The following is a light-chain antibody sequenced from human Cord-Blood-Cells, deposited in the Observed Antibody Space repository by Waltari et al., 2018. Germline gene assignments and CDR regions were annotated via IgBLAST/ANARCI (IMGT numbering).Light chain of an antibody. J-gene: IGLJ7*01. Sequence: SSELTQDPAVSVALGQTVRITCQGDSLRSYYASWYQQKPGQAPVLVIYGEHNRPSGIPDRFSGSSSGNTASLTITWAQAEDEADYYCNSRDSSGNHAVFGGGTQLTVL. V-gene: IGLV3-19*01. CDR3: NSRDSSGNHAV. CDR2: GEH. CDR1: SLRSYY.